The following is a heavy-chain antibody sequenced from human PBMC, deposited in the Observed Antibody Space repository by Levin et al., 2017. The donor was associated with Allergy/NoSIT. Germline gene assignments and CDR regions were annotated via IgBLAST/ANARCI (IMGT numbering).Heavy chain of an antibody. CDR2: ISAYNGNT. CDR1: GYTFTSYG. Sequence: GESLKISCKASGYTFTSYGISWVRQAPGQGLEWMGWISAYNGNTNYAQKLQGRVTMTTDTSTSTAYMELRSLRSDDTAVYYCARGVGFDWLRRLPTLPFDYWGQGTLVTVSS. CDR3: ARGVGFDWLRRLPTLPFDY. J-gene: IGHJ4*02. D-gene: IGHD3-9*01. V-gene: IGHV1-18*01.